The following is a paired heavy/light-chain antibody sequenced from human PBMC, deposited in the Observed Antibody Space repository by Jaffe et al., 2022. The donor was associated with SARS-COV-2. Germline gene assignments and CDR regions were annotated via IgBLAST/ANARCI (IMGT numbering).Heavy chain of an antibody. J-gene: IGHJ6*02. CDR2: INSGDNT. D-gene: IGHD3-16*01. Sequence: EVQLVESGGGLVQPGGSLRLSCAASGYNLTTNYMNWVRQAPGKGLEWVSVINSGDNTYYADSVKGRFTISRDNSKNTLFLQMNSLRPEDTAVYYCASKYYPYYAMDVWGQGTTVIVSS. CDR1: GYNLTTNY. CDR3: ASKYYPYYAMDV. V-gene: IGHV3-66*02.
Light chain of an antibody. V-gene: IGKV1-5*03. CDR3: HQYNSYSWT. CDR1: QSINSW. Sequence: DIQMTQSPSTLSASVGDRLTITCRASQSINSWLAWYQQKPGKAPKLLIYKASNLDSGVPSRFSGSGSGTEFTLTISSLQPDDFATYYCHQYNSYSWTFGQGTKVEIK. CDR2: KAS. J-gene: IGKJ1*01.